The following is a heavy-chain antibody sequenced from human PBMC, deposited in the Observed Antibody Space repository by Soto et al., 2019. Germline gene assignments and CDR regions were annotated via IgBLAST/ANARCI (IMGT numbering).Heavy chain of an antibody. CDR3: AKAIFGVVIATTDY. V-gene: IGHV3-30*18. Sequence: SLRLSCAASGFTFSSYGMHWVRQAPGKGLEWVAVISYDGSNKYYADSVKGRFTISRDNSKNTLYLQMNSLRAEDTAVCYCAKAIFGVVIATTDYWGQGTLVTVSS. J-gene: IGHJ4*02. CDR1: GFTFSSYG. D-gene: IGHD3-3*02. CDR2: ISYDGSNK.